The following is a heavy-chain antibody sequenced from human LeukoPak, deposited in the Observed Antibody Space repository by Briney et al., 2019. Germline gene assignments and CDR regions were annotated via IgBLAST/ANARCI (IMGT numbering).Heavy chain of an antibody. CDR3: AKHDFYGSGSLGSH. J-gene: IGHJ4*02. V-gene: IGHV3-30*04. CDR1: GFIFNSYA. CDR2: ISDDGSRK. Sequence: GGSLRLSCAASGFIFNSYAMHWVRQAPGRGLEWVAVISDDGSRKYYADSVKGRFTISRDNSKNTLYLQMNSLRAEGTAVYYCAKHDFYGSGSLGSHWGRGTLVTVSS. D-gene: IGHD3-10*01.